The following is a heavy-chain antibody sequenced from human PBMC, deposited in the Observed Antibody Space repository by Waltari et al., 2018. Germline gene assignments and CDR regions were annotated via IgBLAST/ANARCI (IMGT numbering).Heavy chain of an antibody. CDR2: IYHSGST. Sequence: QVQLQESGPGLVKPSETLSLTCAVSGYSISSGYYWGWIRQPPGKGLAGIGRIYHSGSTDHNPSLKSRVTIAVDTSKNQFALKMSSVTDADTAVYYCAKYGDYVLDYFDYWGQGTLVTVSS. CDR3: AKYGDYVLDYFDY. V-gene: IGHV4-38-2*01. D-gene: IGHD4-17*01. J-gene: IGHJ4*02. CDR1: GYSISSGYY.